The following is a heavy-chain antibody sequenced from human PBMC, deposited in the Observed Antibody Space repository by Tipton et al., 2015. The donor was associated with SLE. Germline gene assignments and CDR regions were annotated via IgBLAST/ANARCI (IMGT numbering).Heavy chain of an antibody. CDR2: IYTSGST. CDR3: VRQRLWSDY. D-gene: IGHD2-21*01. V-gene: IGHV4-61*02. CDR1: GGSISSGSSY. J-gene: IGHJ4*02. Sequence: TLSLTCTVSGGSISSGSSYWTWIRQPAGKGLEWIGRIYTSGSTSYNPSLKSRVTVSVDTSRKQFSLKLTSVTATDTAVYYCVRQRLWSDYWGQGNLVTVSS.